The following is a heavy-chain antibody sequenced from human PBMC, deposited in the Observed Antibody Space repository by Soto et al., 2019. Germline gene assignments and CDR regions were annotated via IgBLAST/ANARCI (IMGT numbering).Heavy chain of an antibody. CDR3: ARTPMRCSGGSCYSGDWFDP. CDR2: IIPIFGTA. V-gene: IGHV1-69*12. CDR1: GGTFSSYA. Sequence: QVQLVQSGAEVKKPGSSVKVSCKASGGTFSSYAISWVRQAPGQGLEWMGGIIPIFGTANYAQKFQGRVTITAHEPTRTAYMELSSLRSADTAVYYCARTPMRCSGGSCYSGDWFDPWGQGTLVTVSS. D-gene: IGHD2-15*01. J-gene: IGHJ5*02.